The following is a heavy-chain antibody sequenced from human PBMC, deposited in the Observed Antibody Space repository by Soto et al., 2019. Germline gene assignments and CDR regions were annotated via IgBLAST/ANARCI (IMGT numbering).Heavy chain of an antibody. D-gene: IGHD1-26*01. CDR2: IYWDDDK. CDR1: GFSLSTSGVG. Sequence: QITLKESGPTLVKPTQTLTLTCACSGFSLSTSGVGVGWIRQPPGKALEWLALIYWDDDKRYSQPLTSRLTITKEPSKDHVVLTMTNMDHVDTATYYSAHTPGPTYYFDYWGQGTLVTVSS. V-gene: IGHV2-5*02. CDR3: AHTPGPTYYFDY. J-gene: IGHJ4*02.